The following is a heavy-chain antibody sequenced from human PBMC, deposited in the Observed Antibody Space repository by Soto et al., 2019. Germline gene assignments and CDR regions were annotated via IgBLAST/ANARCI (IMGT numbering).Heavy chain of an antibody. J-gene: IGHJ4*02. CDR1: GGSISSYY. V-gene: IGHV4-59*01. D-gene: IGHD2-2*03. CDR3: ERVDIVVVPAGITGYYFDY. Sequence: SETLSLTCTVSGGSISSYYWSWIRQPPGKGLEWIGYIYYSGSTNYNPSLKSRVTISVDTSKNQFSLKLSSVTAADTAVYYCERVDIVVVPAGITGYYFDYWGQGTLVTVSS. CDR2: IYYSGST.